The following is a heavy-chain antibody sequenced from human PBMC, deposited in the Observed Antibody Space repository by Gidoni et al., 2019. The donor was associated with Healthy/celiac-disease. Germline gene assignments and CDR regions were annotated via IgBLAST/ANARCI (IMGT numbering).Heavy chain of an antibody. Sequence: QVQLVESGGGVVQPGRSLRLSGAASGFTFSSYAMHWVRQAPGKGLEWVAVISYDGSNKYYADSVKGRFTISRDNSKNTLYLQMNSLRAEDTAVYYCASGLGINWGQGTLVTVSS. CDR1: GFTFSSYA. J-gene: IGHJ4*02. V-gene: IGHV3-30-3*01. D-gene: IGHD1-20*01. CDR3: ASGLGIN. CDR2: ISYDGSNK.